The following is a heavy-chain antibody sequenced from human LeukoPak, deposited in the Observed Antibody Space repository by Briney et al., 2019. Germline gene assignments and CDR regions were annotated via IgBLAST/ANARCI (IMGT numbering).Heavy chain of an antibody. Sequence: SETLSLTCTVSGDSISSSRSYWGWIRQPPGKGLEWIGSIYYSGSTYYNTSLKSRVTISVDTSKNQVSLQVTSVTAADTAVYYCARGRDTALNYFDLWGRGTLVTVSS. D-gene: IGHD5-18*01. CDR3: ARGRDTALNYFDL. CDR2: IYYSGST. V-gene: IGHV4-39*07. CDR1: GDSISSSRSY. J-gene: IGHJ2*01.